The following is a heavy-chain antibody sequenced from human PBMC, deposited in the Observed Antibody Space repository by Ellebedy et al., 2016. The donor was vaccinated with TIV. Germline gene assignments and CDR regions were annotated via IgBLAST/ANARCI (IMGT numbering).Heavy chain of an antibody. CDR2: INHSGST. CDR3: AAGRGRDFDY. Sequence: GSLRLXXAVYGGSLSGYYWSWIRQPPGKGLEWIAEINHSGSTNYNTSLNSRVTISVDTSKNQFSLKLTSVTAADTAVYYCAAGRGRDFDYWGQGTLVTVSS. D-gene: IGHD3-10*01. V-gene: IGHV4-34*01. J-gene: IGHJ4*02. CDR1: GGSLSGYY.